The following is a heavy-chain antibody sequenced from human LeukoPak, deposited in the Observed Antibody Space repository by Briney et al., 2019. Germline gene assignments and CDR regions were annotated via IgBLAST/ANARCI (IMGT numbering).Heavy chain of an antibody. V-gene: IGHV3-21*01. CDR1: AFTFNSYT. CDR3: ARTSDIVATTGYDY. CDR2: ISSSRTYI. D-gene: IGHD5-12*01. J-gene: IGHJ4*02. Sequence: GGSLRLSCAASAFTFNSYTMNWVRQAPGKGLEWVSSISSSRTYIYYADSVKGRFTISRDNSKNTLYLQMNSLRAEDTAVYYCARTSDIVATTGYDYWGQGTLVTVSS.